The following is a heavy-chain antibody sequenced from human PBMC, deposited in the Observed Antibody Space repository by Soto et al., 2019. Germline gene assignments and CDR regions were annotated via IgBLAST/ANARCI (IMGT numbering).Heavy chain of an antibody. J-gene: IGHJ3*02. Sequence: SETLSLTCTVSGGSIISCYWSWILQPPGKGLEWIGYIYYSGSTNYNPSLKSRVTISVDTSKNQFSLKLSSVTAADTAVYYCARARWDYDILTGYYGPNDAFDIWGQGTMVTVSS. CDR1: GGSIISCY. CDR2: IYYSGST. V-gene: IGHV4-59*01. CDR3: ARARWDYDILTGYYGPNDAFDI. D-gene: IGHD3-9*01.